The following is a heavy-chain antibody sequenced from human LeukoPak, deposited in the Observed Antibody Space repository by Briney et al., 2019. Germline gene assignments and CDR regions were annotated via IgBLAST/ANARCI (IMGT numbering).Heavy chain of an antibody. CDR1: GGSISSSSYY. J-gene: IGHJ4*02. Sequence: SETLSLTCTVSGGSISSSSYYWGWIRQPSGKGLEWIGSIYYSGSTYYNPSLKSRVTISVDTSKNQFSLKLSSVTAADTAVYYCAKGRLDIVVAGEYYFDYWGQGTLVTVSS. CDR2: IYYSGST. V-gene: IGHV4-39*01. CDR3: AKGRLDIVVAGEYYFDY. D-gene: IGHD2-2*03.